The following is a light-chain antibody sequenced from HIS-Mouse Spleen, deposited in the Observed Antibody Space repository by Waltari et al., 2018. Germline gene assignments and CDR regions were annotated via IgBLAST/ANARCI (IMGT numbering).Light chain of an antibody. CDR2: DVS. CDR1: SSDVGGYNY. Sequence: QSALTQPASVSGSPGQSITIPCTGTSSDVGGYNYVSWYQQHPGKAPKLMIYDVSNRRSGVSNRFSGSKSGNTASLTISGLQAEDEADYYCSSYTSSSTLVFCGGTKLTVL. J-gene: IGLJ2*01. V-gene: IGLV2-14*03. CDR3: SSYTSSSTLV.